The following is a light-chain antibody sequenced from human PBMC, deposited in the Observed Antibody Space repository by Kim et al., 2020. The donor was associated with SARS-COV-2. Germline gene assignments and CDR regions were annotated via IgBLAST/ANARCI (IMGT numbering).Light chain of an antibody. V-gene: IGKV1-39*01. Sequence: DIQMTQSPSSLSAFVGDRVTITCRASQTISNYLNWYKQKPGKAPELLTSGASSLRSGVPSRFSGSGSGTDFTLTIRSLQREDCTTYYRQQAYMLPYTFGRGTKLGI. J-gene: IGKJ2*01. CDR3: QQAYMLPYT. CDR2: GAS. CDR1: QTISNY.